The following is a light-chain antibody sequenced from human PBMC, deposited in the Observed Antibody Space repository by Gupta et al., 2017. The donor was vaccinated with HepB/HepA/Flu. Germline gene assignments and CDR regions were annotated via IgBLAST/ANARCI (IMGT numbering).Light chain of an antibody. CDR3: SSFTSTSSLAV. Sequence: HSALTQPASVSGSPGQSITISCTGTSSDVSWYQQHPGKAPKLMIYAVSNRPARVSYRFSGSKSGDTASLTISGLQAEDEADYYCSSFTSTSSLAVFGGGTKVTVL. J-gene: IGLJ2*01. CDR1: SSDV. V-gene: IGLV2-14*01. CDR2: AVS.